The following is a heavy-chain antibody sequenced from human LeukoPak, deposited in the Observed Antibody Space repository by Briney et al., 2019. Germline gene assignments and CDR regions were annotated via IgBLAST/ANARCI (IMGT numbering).Heavy chain of an antibody. CDR1: GGSFSGYY. D-gene: IGHD5-18*01. CDR3: ARRGYSYGSPFDY. J-gene: IGHJ4*02. V-gene: IGHV4-34*01. Sequence: SETLSLTCAVYGGSFSGYYWSWIRQPPGKGLEWIGEINHSGSTNYNPSLKSRVTISVDTSKNQFSLKLSSVTAADTAVYYCARRGYSYGSPFDYWGQGTLVTASS. CDR2: INHSGST.